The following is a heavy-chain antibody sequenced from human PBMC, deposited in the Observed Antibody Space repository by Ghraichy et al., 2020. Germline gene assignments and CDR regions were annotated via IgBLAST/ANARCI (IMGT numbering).Heavy chain of an antibody. CDR3: ARDSRSGGRKAIDWFDP. CDR2: MNPNSGNT. J-gene: IGHJ5*02. V-gene: IGHV1-8*01. CDR1: GYTFTSYD. Sequence: ASVKVSCKASGYTFTSYDINWVRQATGQGLEWMGWMNPNSGNTGYAQKFQGRVTMTWNTSISTAYMELSSLRSEDTAVYYCARDSRSGGRKAIDWFDPWGQGTLVTVSS. D-gene: IGHD2-15*01.